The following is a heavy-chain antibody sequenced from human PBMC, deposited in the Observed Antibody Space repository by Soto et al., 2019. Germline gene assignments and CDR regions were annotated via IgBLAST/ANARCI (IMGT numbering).Heavy chain of an antibody. CDR3: AKELTRFDFWSGLEAWFDP. Sequence: QVQLVESGGGVVQPVRSLRLSCAASGFTFSSYGMHWVRQAPGKGLEWVAVISYDGSNKYYADSVKGRFTISRDNSKNTLYLQMNSLRAEDTAVYYCAKELTRFDFWSGLEAWFDPWGQGTLVTVSS. CDR1: GFTFSSYG. D-gene: IGHD3-3*01. J-gene: IGHJ5*02. CDR2: ISYDGSNK. V-gene: IGHV3-30*18.